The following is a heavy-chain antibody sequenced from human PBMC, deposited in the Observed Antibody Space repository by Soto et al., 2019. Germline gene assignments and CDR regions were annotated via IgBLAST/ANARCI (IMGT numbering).Heavy chain of an antibody. CDR2: IYYSGTT. Sequence: SETLSLTCTVSGDSVSSASCFWSWIRQPPGKGLEWIGHIYYSGTTNYNPTLKSRVIISVDTSKNHFSLKLTSVTAADTAVYYCARVTIADDAFDIWGQGTMVTVSS. CDR1: GDSVSSASCF. J-gene: IGHJ3*02. V-gene: IGHV4-61*03. CDR3: ARVTIADDAFDI. D-gene: IGHD2-15*01.